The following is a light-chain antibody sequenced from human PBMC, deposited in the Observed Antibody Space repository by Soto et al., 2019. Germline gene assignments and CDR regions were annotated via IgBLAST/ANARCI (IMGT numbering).Light chain of an antibody. CDR3: QQLNTFPPFFT. CDR1: QGIRSY. CDR2: GAS. Sequence: DIQLTQSPSFLSASVGDRVTITCRAGQGIRSYLAWYRQRPGKAPELLIYGASTLRPGGASRFSGSGSGTEFTLTISSLQPEDFATYFCQQLNTFPPFFTFGPGTKVDIK. V-gene: IGKV1-9*01. J-gene: IGKJ3*01.